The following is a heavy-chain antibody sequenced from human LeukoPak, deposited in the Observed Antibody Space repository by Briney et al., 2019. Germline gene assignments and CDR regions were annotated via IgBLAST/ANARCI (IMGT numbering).Heavy chain of an antibody. J-gene: IGHJ4*02. D-gene: IGHD1-26*01. V-gene: IGHV1-24*01. Sequence: ASVKVSCKVSGYTLTELSMHWVRQAPGKGLEWMGGFDPEDGETIYAQKFQGRVTMTEDTSTDTAYVELSSLRSEDTAVYYCATALMIVGATSGDYWGQGTLVTVSS. CDR1: GYTLTELS. CDR3: ATALMIVGATSGDY. CDR2: FDPEDGET.